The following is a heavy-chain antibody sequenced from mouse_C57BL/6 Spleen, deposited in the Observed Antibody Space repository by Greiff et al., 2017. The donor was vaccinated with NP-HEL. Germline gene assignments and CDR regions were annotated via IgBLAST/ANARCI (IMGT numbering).Heavy chain of an antibody. Sequence: QVQLQQPGAELVKPGASVKLSCKASGYTFTSYWMHWVKQRPGQGLEWIGMIHPNSGSTNYNEKFKSKVTLTVDKSSSTAYMQLSSLTSEDSAVYYCARDITDWFAYWGQGTLVTVSA. CDR3: ARDITDWFAY. CDR1: GYTFTSYW. CDR2: IHPNSGST. V-gene: IGHV1-64*01. J-gene: IGHJ3*01.